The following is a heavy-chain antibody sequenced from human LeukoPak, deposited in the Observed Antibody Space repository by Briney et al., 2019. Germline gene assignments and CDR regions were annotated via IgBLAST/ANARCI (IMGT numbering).Heavy chain of an antibody. CDR3: ARDKYDIVVVPAAINTYYYYGMDV. D-gene: IGHD2-2*01. V-gene: IGHV3-21*01. J-gene: IGHJ6*04. CDR1: GFTFSSYS. CDR2: ISSSSSYI. Sequence: GGSLRLSCAASGFTFSSYSMNWVRQAPGKGLEWVSSISSSSSYIYYADSVKGRFTISRDNAKNSLYLQMNSLRAEDTAVYYCARDKYDIVVVPAAINTYYYYGMDVWGKGTTVTVSS.